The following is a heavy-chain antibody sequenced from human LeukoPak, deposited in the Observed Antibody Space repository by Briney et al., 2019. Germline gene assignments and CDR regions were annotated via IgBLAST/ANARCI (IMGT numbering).Heavy chain of an antibody. CDR3: ASQGIAVAGMELHLNYFDY. CDR1: GGSISSSSYY. CDR2: IYYSGST. Sequence: SETLSLTCTVSGGSISSSSYYWGWLRQPPGKGLEWIGSIYYSGSTYYNPSLKSRVTISVDTSKNQFSLKLSSVTAADTAVYYCASQGIAVAGMELHLNYFDYWGQGTLVTVSS. J-gene: IGHJ4*02. D-gene: IGHD6-19*01. V-gene: IGHV4-39*01.